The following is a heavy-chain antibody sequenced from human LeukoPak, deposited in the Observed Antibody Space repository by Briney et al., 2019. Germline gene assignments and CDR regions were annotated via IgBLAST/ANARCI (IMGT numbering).Heavy chain of an antibody. Sequence: GGSLRLSCGASGFTFSTYGMQGVPRAPGRGLECVAVIRNDGSEKYYAGSVKGQFTISRDNSKTMLDLQMNSLRAEETALYCCAKDLSSGYLGFDYWGQGTLVTVSS. CDR1: GFTFSTYG. CDR2: IRNDGSEK. V-gene: IGHV3-33*06. J-gene: IGHJ4*02. D-gene: IGHD3-22*01. CDR3: AKDLSSGYLGFDY.